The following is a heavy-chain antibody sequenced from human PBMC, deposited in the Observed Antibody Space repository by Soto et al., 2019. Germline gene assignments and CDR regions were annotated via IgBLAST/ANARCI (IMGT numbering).Heavy chain of an antibody. V-gene: IGHV4-34*01. CDR3: VNSAGTPENNAFAS. D-gene: IGHD1-1*01. J-gene: IGHJ3*02. Sequence: SETLSLTCAVYGGSFSGYYWSWIRQPPGKGLEWIGEINHSGSTNYNPSLKSRVTISVDTSKNQFSLKLSSVTAADTAVYYCVNSAGTPENNAFASWAQGTIVTV. CDR2: INHSGST. CDR1: GGSFSGYY.